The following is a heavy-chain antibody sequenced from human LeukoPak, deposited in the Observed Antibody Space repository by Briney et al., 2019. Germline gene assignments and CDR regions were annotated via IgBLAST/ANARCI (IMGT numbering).Heavy chain of an antibody. J-gene: IGHJ3*02. Sequence: PSETLSLTCTVSGGSISSYYWSWIRQPPGKGLEWIGYIYYSGSTNYNPSLKSRVTISVDTSKNQFSLKLSSVTAADTAVYYCAREKSLGGTGAFDIWGQGTMVTVSS. CDR3: AREKSLGGTGAFDI. D-gene: IGHD2-15*01. CDR1: GGSISSYY. CDR2: IYYSGST. V-gene: IGHV4-59*01.